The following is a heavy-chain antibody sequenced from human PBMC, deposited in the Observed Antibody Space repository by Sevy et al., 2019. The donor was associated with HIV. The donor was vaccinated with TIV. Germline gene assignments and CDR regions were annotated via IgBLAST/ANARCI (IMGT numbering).Heavy chain of an antibody. CDR3: AGGRYDSSGSFDAFDI. CDR2: IYGSRGVT. V-gene: IGHV3-23*01. D-gene: IGHD3-22*01. J-gene: IGHJ3*02. CDR1: GFTFSSYA. Sequence: GGSLRLSCAASGFTFSSYALNWVRHAPGKGLEWVSTIYGSRGVTYYADYVKGRFTISRDNSKNTLYLQMNSLRTEDTAVYFCAGGRYDSSGSFDAFDIWGQGTMVTVSS.